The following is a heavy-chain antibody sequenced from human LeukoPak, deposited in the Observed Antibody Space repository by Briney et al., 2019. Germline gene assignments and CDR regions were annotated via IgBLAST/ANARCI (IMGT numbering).Heavy chain of an antibody. CDR3: ARHRRVRGYCSGGSCYNWFDP. Sequence: SSETLSLTCTVSSDSISSSSYYWGWIRQPPGKGLERIGSIYYSGSTYYNPSLKSRVTISVDTSENQFSLKLSSVTAADTAVYYCARHRRVRGYCSGGSCYNWFDPWGQGTLVTVSS. D-gene: IGHD2-15*01. CDR2: IYYSGST. V-gene: IGHV4-39*01. J-gene: IGHJ5*02. CDR1: SDSISSSSYY.